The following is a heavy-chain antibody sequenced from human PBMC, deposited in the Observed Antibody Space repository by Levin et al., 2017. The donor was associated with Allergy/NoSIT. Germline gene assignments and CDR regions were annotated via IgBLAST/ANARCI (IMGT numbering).Heavy chain of an antibody. D-gene: IGHD3-10*01. Sequence: GGSLRLSCAASGFNFRPHGMHWARQAPGKGLEWVAVISYDGFNEYYSDSVKGRFTISRDNSKNALYLEMNSLRSEDTAVYYRARDRSGSGSDGMDVWGQGTPVTVSS. V-gene: IGHV3-30*03. CDR2: ISYDGFNE. J-gene: IGHJ6*02. CDR1: GFNFRPHG. CDR3: ARDRSGSGSDGMDV.